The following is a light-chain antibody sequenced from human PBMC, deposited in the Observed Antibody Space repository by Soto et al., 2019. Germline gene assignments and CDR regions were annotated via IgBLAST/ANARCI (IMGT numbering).Light chain of an antibody. CDR3: QEYNYWHPIT. Sequence: EIVMTQSPATLSVSPGERATLSCRASQSIGSKLAWYQQKPGQAPRLLIYGASTRATGIPVRFSGSGSGTEFTLTITSLQPEDFAVYYCQEYNYWHPITFGGGTKVEIK. J-gene: IGKJ4*01. V-gene: IGKV3-15*01. CDR2: GAS. CDR1: QSIGSK.